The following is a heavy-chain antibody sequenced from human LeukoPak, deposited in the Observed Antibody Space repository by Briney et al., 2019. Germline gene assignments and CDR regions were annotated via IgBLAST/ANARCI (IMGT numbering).Heavy chain of an antibody. Sequence: GGSLRLSCAASGFTFSSYAMSWVRQAPGKGLEWVSAISGSGGSTYYADSVKGRFTISRDNSKNTLYLQMNSLRAEDTAVYYCAKMGTITIFGVVIRGYYYMDVWGKGTTVTVSS. CDR2: ISGSGGST. CDR1: GFTFSSYA. V-gene: IGHV3-23*01. CDR3: AKMGTITIFGVVIRGYYYMDV. J-gene: IGHJ6*03. D-gene: IGHD3-3*01.